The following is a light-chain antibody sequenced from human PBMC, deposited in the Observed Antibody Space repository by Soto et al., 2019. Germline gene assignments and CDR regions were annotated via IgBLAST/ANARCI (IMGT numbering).Light chain of an antibody. CDR2: EVS. CDR1: SSDVGGYNY. Sequence: QSALTQPPSASGSPGQSVTISCTGTSSDVGGYNYVSWYQQHPGKAPKLMIYEVSKRPSGVPDRFSGSKSGNTASLTVSGLQAEDEADYYCSSYGGNYNVVFGGGTKVTVL. V-gene: IGLV2-8*01. CDR3: SSYGGNYNVV. J-gene: IGLJ2*01.